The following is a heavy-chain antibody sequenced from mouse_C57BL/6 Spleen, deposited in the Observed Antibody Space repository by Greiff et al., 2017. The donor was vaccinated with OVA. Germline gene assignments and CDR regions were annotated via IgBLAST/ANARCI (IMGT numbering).Heavy chain of an antibody. CDR2: ISNGGGST. J-gene: IGHJ2*01. D-gene: IGHD1-1*01. CDR1: GFTFSDYY. V-gene: IGHV5-12*01. CDR3: ARRSDYGSSSDFDY. Sequence: EVQLVESGGGLVQPGGSLKLSCAASGFTFSDYYMYWVRQTPEKRLEWVAYISNGGGSTYYPDTVKGRFTISRDNAKNTLYLRMSRLKSEDTAMYYCARRSDYGSSSDFDYWGQGTTLTVSS.